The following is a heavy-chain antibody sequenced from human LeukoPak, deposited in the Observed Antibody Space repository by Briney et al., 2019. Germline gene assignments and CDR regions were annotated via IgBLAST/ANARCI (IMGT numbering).Heavy chain of an antibody. CDR2: INHSGST. V-gene: IGHV4-34*01. D-gene: IGHD5-18*01. CDR3: ARVVRGYSYGYLYYFDY. Sequence: PSETLSLTCAVYGGSFSGYYRSWIRQPPGKGLEWIGEINHSGSTNYNPSLKSRVTISVDTSKNQFSLKLSSVTAADTAVYYCARVVRGYSYGYLYYFDYWGQGTLVTVSS. J-gene: IGHJ4*02. CDR1: GGSFSGYY.